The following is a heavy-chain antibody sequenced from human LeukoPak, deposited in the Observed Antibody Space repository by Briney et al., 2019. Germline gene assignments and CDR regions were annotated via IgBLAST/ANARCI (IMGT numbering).Heavy chain of an antibody. D-gene: IGHD6-6*01. J-gene: IGHJ4*02. CDR3: ARLTQLARGRY. Sequence: GGSLRLSCAASGFTFSSYGMSWVRQAPGKGLEWVANIKQDGSERYYVNSVKGRFTVSRDNAENSLYLQMSSLRAEDTAVYYCARLTQLARGRYWGQGTLVTVSS. CDR1: GFTFSSYG. CDR2: IKQDGSER. V-gene: IGHV3-7*03.